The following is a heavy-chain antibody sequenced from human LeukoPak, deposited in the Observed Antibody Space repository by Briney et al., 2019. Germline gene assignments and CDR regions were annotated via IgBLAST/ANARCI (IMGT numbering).Heavy chain of an antibody. CDR3: ASNWDYVRGYGMDV. J-gene: IGHJ6*02. D-gene: IGHD1-7*01. Sequence: GGSLILSCSASGFTFSSHWVSWVRQAPGKRLQWVANINQDGGEKHYVDSVGGRFTISRDNTKNSLYLQMNSLRVEDSVVYYCASNWDYVRGYGMDVWGQGTTVTVSS. CDR1: GFTFSSHW. V-gene: IGHV3-7*01. CDR2: INQDGGEK.